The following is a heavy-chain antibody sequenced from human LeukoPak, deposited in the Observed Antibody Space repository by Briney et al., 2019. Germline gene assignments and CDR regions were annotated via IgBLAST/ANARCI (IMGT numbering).Heavy chain of an antibody. CDR3: ARGGRGYPQTY. J-gene: IGHJ4*02. CDR1: GGSISSYY. D-gene: IGHD5-12*01. V-gene: IGHV4-59*01. Sequence: PSETLSLTCTVSGGSISSYYWSWIRQPPGKGLEWIGYIYYSGSTNYNPSIKSRVTVSVDTSKNQFSLKLSSVTAADTAVYYCARGGRGYPQTYWGQGTLVTVSS. CDR2: IYYSGST.